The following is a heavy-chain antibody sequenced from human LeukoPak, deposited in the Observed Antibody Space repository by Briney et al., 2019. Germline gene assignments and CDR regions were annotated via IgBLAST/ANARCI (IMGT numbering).Heavy chain of an antibody. CDR1: GFTFSLYA. J-gene: IGHJ4*02. CDR2: INDDSSDI. CDR3: ARDTFQPGLIDS. V-gene: IGHV3-21*05. D-gene: IGHD2-2*01. Sequence: PGGSLRLSCAASGFTFSLYAMNWVRQAPGKGLEWISYINDDSSDINYAGSVRGRFTISRDDARKTLYLQLSSLRVEDTAVYYCARDTFQPGLIDSWGQGTLVTVSS.